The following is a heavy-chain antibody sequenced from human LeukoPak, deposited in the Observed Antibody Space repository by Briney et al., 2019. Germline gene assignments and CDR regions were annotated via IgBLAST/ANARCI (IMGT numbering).Heavy chain of an antibody. V-gene: IGHV1-46*01. D-gene: IGHD2-21*02. Sequence: ASVKLSCKASGYTFTSYDMHWVRQAPGEGLEWMGIINPTGGSTSYAQKFQGRFTMTRDTSTSTVYMELSSLRSEDTAVYYCARDHYHKIHSVMVTAPDYWGQGTLVIVSS. CDR2: INPTGGST. CDR3: ARDHYHKIHSVMVTAPDY. CDR1: GYTFTSYD. J-gene: IGHJ4*02.